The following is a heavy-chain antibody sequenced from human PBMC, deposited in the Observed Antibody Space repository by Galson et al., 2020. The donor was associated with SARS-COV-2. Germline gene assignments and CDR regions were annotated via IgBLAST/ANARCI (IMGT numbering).Heavy chain of an antibody. Sequence: GESLKISCKGSGYSFTSYWIGWVRQMPGQGLEWMGIIYLGDSDTRYSPSFQGQVTISADKSISTAYLQWSRLKASDTAIYYCARVYEIVVGAAAKGYNGFDLWGQGTMVTVSS. CDR3: ARVYEIVVGAAAKGYNGFDL. CDR1: GYSFTSYW. V-gene: IGHV5-51*01. J-gene: IGHJ5*02. CDR2: IYLGDSDT. D-gene: IGHD2-2*01.